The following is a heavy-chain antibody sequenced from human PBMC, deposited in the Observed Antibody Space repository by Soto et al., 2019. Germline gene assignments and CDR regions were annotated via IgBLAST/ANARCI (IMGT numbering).Heavy chain of an antibody. CDR2: IIPIFGTA. D-gene: IGHD3-10*01. CDR1: GGTFSSYA. V-gene: IGHV1-69*13. Sequence: SVKVSCKASGGTFSSYAISWVRQAPGQGLEWMGGIIPIFGTANYAQKFQGRVTITADESTSTAYMELSSLRSEDTAVYYCARTNYYGSGSQHSYGMDVWGQGTTVTVSS. CDR3: ARTNYYGSGSQHSYGMDV. J-gene: IGHJ6*02.